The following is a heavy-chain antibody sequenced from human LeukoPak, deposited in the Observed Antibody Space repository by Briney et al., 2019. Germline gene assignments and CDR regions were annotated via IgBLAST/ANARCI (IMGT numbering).Heavy chain of an antibody. CDR2: IYYSGST. Sequence: PSETLSLTCTVSGGSISSSSYYWGWIRQPPGKGLEWIGSIYYSGSTYYNPSLKSRVTISVDTSKNQFSLKLSSVTAANTAVYYCASDNISSSVYWGQGTLVTVSS. V-gene: IGHV4-39*01. CDR1: GGSISSSSYY. CDR3: ASDNISSSVY. D-gene: IGHD6-13*01. J-gene: IGHJ4*02.